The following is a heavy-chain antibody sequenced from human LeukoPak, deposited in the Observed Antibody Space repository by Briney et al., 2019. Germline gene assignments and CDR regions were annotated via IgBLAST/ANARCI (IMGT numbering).Heavy chain of an antibody. V-gene: IGHV3-30-3*01. CDR1: GFTFSSYA. J-gene: IGHJ6*02. CDR3: ARDRYYDFWSGYFTSPYRYYYYYGMDV. D-gene: IGHD3-3*01. CDR2: ISYDGSNK. Sequence: GGSLRLSCAASGFTFSSYAMHWVRQAPGKGLEWVAVISYDGSNKYYADSVKGRFTISRDNSKNTLYLQMNSLRAEDTAVYYCARDRYYDFWSGYFTSPYRYYYYYGMDVWGQGTTVTVTS.